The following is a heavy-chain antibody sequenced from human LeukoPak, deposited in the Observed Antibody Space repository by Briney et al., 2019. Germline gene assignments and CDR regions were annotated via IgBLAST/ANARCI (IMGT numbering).Heavy chain of an antibody. CDR2: ISSNGGST. CDR1: GFTFSSYA. Sequence: GGSLRLSCAASGFTFSSYAMHWVRQAPGKGLEYVSAISSNGGSTYYANSVKGRFTISRDNSKNTLYLQMGSLRAEDMAVYYCARARTHDYGDLRAFDIWGQGTMVTVSS. CDR3: ARARTHDYGDLRAFDI. J-gene: IGHJ3*02. D-gene: IGHD4-17*01. V-gene: IGHV3-64*01.